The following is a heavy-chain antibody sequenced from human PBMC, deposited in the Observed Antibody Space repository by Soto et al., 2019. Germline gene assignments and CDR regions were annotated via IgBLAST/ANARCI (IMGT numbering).Heavy chain of an antibody. J-gene: IGHJ4*02. Sequence: QITLKESGPTRVKPTQTLTLTCTFSGFSLSTSGVGVGCIRQPPGKALERLALIYWDDDKRYNPSLKSRLTIAKXRPXNXVVLTMPNMDPVDTATYYCAHRVGLQGNWNGGYFDFWGQGALVTVSS. CDR3: AHRVGLQGNWNGGYFDF. CDR1: GFSLSTSGVG. D-gene: IGHD1-1*01. V-gene: IGHV2-5*02. CDR2: IYWDDDK.